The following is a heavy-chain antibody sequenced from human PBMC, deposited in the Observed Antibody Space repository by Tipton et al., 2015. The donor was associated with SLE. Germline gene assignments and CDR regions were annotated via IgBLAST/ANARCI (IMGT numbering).Heavy chain of an antibody. V-gene: IGHV4-39*07. J-gene: IGHJ4*02. Sequence: TLSLTCTVSGGSISSSSYYWGWIRQPPGKGLEWIGEINHSGSTKCNPSLKSRVTISVDTSKKQFSLNLSSVTAADTAVYYCARLIAARLPFDYWGQGTLVTVSS. D-gene: IGHD6-6*01. CDR3: ARLIAARLPFDY. CDR1: GGSISSSSYY. CDR2: INHSGST.